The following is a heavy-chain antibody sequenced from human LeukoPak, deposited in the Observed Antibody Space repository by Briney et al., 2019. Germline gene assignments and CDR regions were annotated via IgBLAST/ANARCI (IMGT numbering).Heavy chain of an antibody. D-gene: IGHD3-22*01. Sequence: GGSLRLSCAASGFTFSSYAMSWVRQAPGKGLEWVSAISGSGSGTYYPDSVRGRFTISRDSSKNTLYLQMNSLRVEDTAVYYCAKVVDSGYYYYFDYWGQGTLVTVSS. CDR2: ISGSGSGT. CDR1: GFTFSSYA. V-gene: IGHV3-23*01. CDR3: AKVVDSGYYYYFDY. J-gene: IGHJ4*02.